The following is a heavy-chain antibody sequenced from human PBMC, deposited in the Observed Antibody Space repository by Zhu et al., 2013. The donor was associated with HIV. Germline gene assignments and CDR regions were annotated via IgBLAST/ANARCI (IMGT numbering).Heavy chain of an antibody. V-gene: IGHV1-69*01. D-gene: IGHD3-22*01. J-gene: IGHJ5*02. CDR3: ARDSSGEPGGYYYDSSGWFDP. Sequence: QVQLVQSGAEVKKPGSSVKVSCKASGGTFSSYAISWVRQAPGQGLEWMGGIIPIFGTANYAQKFQGRVTITADESTSTAYMELSSLRSEDTAVYYCARDSSGEPGGYYYDSSGWFDPWGQGTLVTVSS. CDR2: IIPIFGTA. CDR1: GGTFSSYA.